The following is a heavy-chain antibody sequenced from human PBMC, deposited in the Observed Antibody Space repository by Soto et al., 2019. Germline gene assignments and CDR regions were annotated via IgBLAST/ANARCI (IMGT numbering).Heavy chain of an antibody. CDR3: ARAPRRMVRGVFADYYYYMDV. V-gene: IGHV3-13*01. J-gene: IGHJ6*03. CDR1: GFTFSSYD. Sequence: PGGSLRLSCAASGFTFSSYDMHWVRQATGKGLEWVSAIGTAGDTYYPGSVKGRFTISRENAKNSLYLQMNSLRAGDTAVYYCARAPRRMVRGVFADYYYYMDVWGKGTTVTVSS. CDR2: IGTAGDT. D-gene: IGHD3-10*01.